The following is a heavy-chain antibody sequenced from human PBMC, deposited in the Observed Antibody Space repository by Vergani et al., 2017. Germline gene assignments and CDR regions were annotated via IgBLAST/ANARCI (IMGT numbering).Heavy chain of an antibody. CDR3: ALIRVGVLGYCSSTSCYPAGYYYYYYMDV. CDR1: GFSLSNARMG. D-gene: IGHD2-2*01. CDR2: IFSNDEK. V-gene: IGHV2-26*01. J-gene: IGHJ6*03. Sequence: QVTLKESGPVLVKPTETPTLTCTVSGFSLSNARMGVSWIRQPPGKALEWLAHIFSNDEKSYSTSLKSRLTISKDTSKSQVVLTMTNMDPVDTATYYCALIRVGVLGYCSSTSCYPAGYYYYYYMDVWGKGTTVTVSS.